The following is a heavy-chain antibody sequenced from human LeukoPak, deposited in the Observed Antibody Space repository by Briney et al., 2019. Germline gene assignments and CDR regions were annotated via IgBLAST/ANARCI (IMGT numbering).Heavy chain of an antibody. CDR2: INGDGSTT. Sequence: GGSLRLSCAASGFTFSRYWMHWVRQAPGKGLVWVSRINGDGSTTSYADSVKGGFTISRDNTKNTLYLQMNSLRAEDTAVYYCATGNYYDSRGYYTFGHWGQGTLVTVSS. J-gene: IGHJ1*01. CDR3: ATGNYYDSRGYYTFGH. CDR1: GFTFSRYW. V-gene: IGHV3-74*01. D-gene: IGHD3-22*01.